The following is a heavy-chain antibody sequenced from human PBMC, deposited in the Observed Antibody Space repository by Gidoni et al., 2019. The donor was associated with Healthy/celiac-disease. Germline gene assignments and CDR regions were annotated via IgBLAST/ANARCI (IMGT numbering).Heavy chain of an antibody. CDR2: ISSNGGST. CDR3: VKDPPLGSSSSGEAFDI. D-gene: IGHD6-6*01. V-gene: IGHV3-64D*09. CDR1: GFTFSSYA. J-gene: IGHJ3*02. Sequence: EVQLVESGGGLVQPGGSLRLSCSASGFTFSSYAMHWVRQAPGKGLEYVSAISSNGGSTYYADSVKGRFTISRDNSKNTLYLQMSSLRAEDTAVYYCVKDPPLGSSSSGEAFDIWGQGTMVTVSS.